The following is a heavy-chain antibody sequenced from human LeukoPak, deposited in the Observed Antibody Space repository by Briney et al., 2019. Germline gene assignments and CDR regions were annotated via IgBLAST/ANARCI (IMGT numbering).Heavy chain of an antibody. D-gene: IGHD4-17*01. J-gene: IGHJ5*02. CDR3: AIYGDQRNDDNWFDP. V-gene: IGHV1-2*02. CDR2: INPNSGGT. CDR1: GYTFTGYY. Sequence: ASVKVSCKASGYTFTGYYMHWVRHAPGQGLEWMGWINPNSGGTNYAQKFQGRVTMTRDTSISTAYMELSRLRSDDTAVYYCAIYGDQRNDDNWFDPWGQGTLVTVSS.